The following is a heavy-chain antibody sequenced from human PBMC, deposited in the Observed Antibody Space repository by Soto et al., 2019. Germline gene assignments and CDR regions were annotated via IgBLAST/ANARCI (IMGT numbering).Heavy chain of an antibody. Sequence: ASVKVSCKASGYTFTSYDINWGRQATGQGLEWMGWMNPNSGNTGYAQKFQGRVTMTRNTSISTAYMELSSLRSEDTAVYYCERETSADGTGSFDPWGQGTLVTVSS. V-gene: IGHV1-8*01. CDR1: GYTFTSYD. D-gene: IGHD6-13*01. CDR2: MNPNSGNT. J-gene: IGHJ5*02. CDR3: ERETSADGTGSFDP.